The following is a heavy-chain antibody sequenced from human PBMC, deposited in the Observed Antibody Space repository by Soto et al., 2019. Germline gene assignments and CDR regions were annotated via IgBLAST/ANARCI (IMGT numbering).Heavy chain of an antibody. J-gene: IGHJ6*03. CDR2: INAGNGNT. CDR1: GYTFTSYA. V-gene: IGHV1-3*01. CDR3: ARGVLMVYAYYYYYMDX. Sequence: ASVKVSCKTSGYTFTSYAMHWVRQAPGQRLEWMGWINAGNGNTKYSQKFQGRVTITRDTSASTAYMELSSLRSEDTAVYYCARGVLMVYAYYYYYMDXCGKGTTVTVSS. D-gene: IGHD2-8*01.